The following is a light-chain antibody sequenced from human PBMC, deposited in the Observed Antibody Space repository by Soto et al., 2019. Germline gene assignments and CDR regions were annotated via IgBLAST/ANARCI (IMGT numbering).Light chain of an antibody. CDR2: VAS. J-gene: IGKJ5*01. Sequence: DIQMTQSPSSLSASVGERVTITCRASQSIASNLNWYQHIPGKAPKLRIYVASSLQSGVPSRFRASGSGTDFTLTISSLQPEDFATYYCQQSYSTTITLGQGTRLEIK. CDR3: QQSYSTTIT. V-gene: IGKV1-39*01. CDR1: QSIASN.